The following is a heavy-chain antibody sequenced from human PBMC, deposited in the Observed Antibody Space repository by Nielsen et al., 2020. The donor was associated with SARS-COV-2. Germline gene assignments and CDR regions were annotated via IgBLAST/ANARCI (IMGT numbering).Heavy chain of an antibody. Sequence: SETLSLTCTVSGGSISSSSYYWGWIRQPPGKGLEWIGSIYYSGSTYYNPSLKSRVTISVDTSKNQFSLKLSSVTAADTAVYYCASLPKDYYYGMDVWGQVTTVTVSS. V-gene: IGHV4-39*01. J-gene: IGHJ6*02. CDR3: ASLPKDYYYGMDV. CDR2: IYYSGST. CDR1: GGSISSSSYY.